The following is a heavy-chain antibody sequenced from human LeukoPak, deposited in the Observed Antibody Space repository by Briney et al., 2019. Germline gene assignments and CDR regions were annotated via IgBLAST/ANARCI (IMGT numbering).Heavy chain of an antibody. CDR2: IYHSGST. V-gene: IGHV4-4*02. J-gene: IGHJ4*02. Sequence: PSGTLSLTCAVSGGSISSSNWWSLVRQPPGKGLEWIGEIYHSGSTNYNPSLKSRVTISVDKSKNQFSLKLSSVTAADTAVYYCASRCYYYDSSGCPGYWGQGTLVTVSS. D-gene: IGHD3-22*01. CDR3: ASRCYYYDSSGCPGY. CDR1: GGSISSSNW.